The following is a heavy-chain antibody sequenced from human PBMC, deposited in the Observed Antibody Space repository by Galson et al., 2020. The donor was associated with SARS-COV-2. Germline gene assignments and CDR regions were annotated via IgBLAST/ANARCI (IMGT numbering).Heavy chain of an antibody. CDR1: GFTFSSYR. Sequence: GGSLRLSCAASGFTFSSYRMNWVRQAPGKGLEWISYISSTSPNIYDADSVRGRFTISRDNAKNSVYLQMNSLRAEDTAVYYCAREQYQLPYYYYYGMDVWGQGTTVTVSS. CDR3: AREQYQLPYYYYYGMDV. V-gene: IGHV3-48*04. CDR2: ISSTSPNI. J-gene: IGHJ6*02. D-gene: IGHD2-2*01.